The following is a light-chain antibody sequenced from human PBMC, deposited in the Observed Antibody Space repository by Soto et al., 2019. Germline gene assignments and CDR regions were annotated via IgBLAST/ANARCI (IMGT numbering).Light chain of an antibody. Sequence: ELVLTQSPCTLSLSPGERATLSCGASQSVSSSYLAWYQQKPAQAPRLVIYAASTRATGIPARFSGSGSATEFTLTISSLQSEDFVVYYCQQYNNWPPITFGQGTRLEIK. CDR3: QQYNNWPPIT. CDR1: QSVSSSY. CDR2: AAS. J-gene: IGKJ5*01. V-gene: IGKV3-15*01.